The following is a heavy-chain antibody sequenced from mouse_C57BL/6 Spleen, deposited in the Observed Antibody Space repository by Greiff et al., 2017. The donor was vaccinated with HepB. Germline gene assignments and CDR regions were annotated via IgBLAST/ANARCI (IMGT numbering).Heavy chain of an antibody. Sequence: VKLQESGPELVKPGASVKISCKASGYAFSSSWMNWVKQRPGKGLEWIGRIYPGDGDTNYNGKFKGKATLTADKSSSTAYMQLSSLTSEDSAVYFCATSGKGFAYWGQGTLVTVSA. CDR1: GYAFSSSW. CDR3: ATSGKGFAY. D-gene: IGHD4-1*01. J-gene: IGHJ3*01. V-gene: IGHV1-82*01. CDR2: IYPGDGDT.